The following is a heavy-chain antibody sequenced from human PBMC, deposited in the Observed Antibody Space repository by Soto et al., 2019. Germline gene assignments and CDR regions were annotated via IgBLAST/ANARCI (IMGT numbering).Heavy chain of an antibody. CDR2: INGDGSDK. V-gene: IGHV3-74*01. CDR1: GFTLSSYW. Sequence: EVQLVESGGGLVQPGGSLRLSCAASGFTLSSYWMHWVRQAPGKGLMWVSHINGDGSDKSYADSVKGRFTISRDNAKNTVYLQMNSLRVEDTAVYYCARDTPTLGVDYWGQGTLVTVSS. D-gene: IGHD2-15*01. CDR3: ARDTPTLGVDY. J-gene: IGHJ4*02.